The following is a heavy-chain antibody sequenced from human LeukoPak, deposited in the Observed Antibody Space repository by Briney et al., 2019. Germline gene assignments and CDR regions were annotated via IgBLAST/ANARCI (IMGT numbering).Heavy chain of an antibody. CDR3: ARERSGSYYQACDY. CDR2: IKSDGRIT. J-gene: IGHJ4*02. V-gene: IGHV3-74*01. D-gene: IGHD1-26*01. Sequence: PGGSLRLSCAVSGFTFSYYGMHWVRHSPGKARVWVSRIKSDGRITEYADSVKGRFTTSRDTSKNTVYLQMNSLRAEDTAVYYCARERSGSYYQACDYWGEGTLVTVSS. CDR1: GFTFSYYG.